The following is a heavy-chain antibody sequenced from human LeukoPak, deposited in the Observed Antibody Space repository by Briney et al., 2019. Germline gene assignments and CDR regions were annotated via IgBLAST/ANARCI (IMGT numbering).Heavy chain of an antibody. CDR2: INPNSGGT. D-gene: IGHD2-2*01. V-gene: IGHV1-2*02. CDR1: GYTFTGYY. CDR3: ARRVYCSSTSCSPFDY. J-gene: IGHJ4*02. Sequence: ASVKVSCKASGYTFTGYYMHWVRQAPGQGLEWMGWINPNSGGTNYAQKFQGRVTMTRDTSISTAYMELSRLRSDDTAVYYCARRVYCSSTSCSPFDYWGQGTLVTVSS.